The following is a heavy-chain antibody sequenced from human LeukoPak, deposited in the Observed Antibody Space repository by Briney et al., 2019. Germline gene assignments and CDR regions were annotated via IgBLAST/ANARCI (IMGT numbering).Heavy chain of an antibody. CDR2: IYYSGTT. D-gene: IGHD6-13*01. V-gene: IGHV4-59*08. Sequence: PSETLSLTCTVSGDSISSYYWGWIRQPPGKGLEWIGSIYYSGTTNYNPSLESRVTISLDTSENQFSLKLSSVTAADTAIYYCARHSLGSSWYLVAYWGQGTLVTVSS. CDR1: GDSISSYY. J-gene: IGHJ4*02. CDR3: ARHSLGSSWYLVAY.